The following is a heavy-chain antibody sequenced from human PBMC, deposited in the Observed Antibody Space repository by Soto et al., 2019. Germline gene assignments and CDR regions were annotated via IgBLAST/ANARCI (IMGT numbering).Heavy chain of an antibody. Sequence: QVQLVQSGTEVKKTGASVKVSCKASSYTFTSYGISWVRQAPGQGLEWMGWVSANDGDTNYAQNLPGRVTMTTDTSTRTTYMELRILRSDDTALNDCARDWHYGDEDEVSDIWGQGTMVIVTS. J-gene: IGHJ3*02. V-gene: IGHV1-18*01. CDR3: ARDWHYGDEDEVSDI. D-gene: IGHD4-17*01. CDR2: VSANDGDT. CDR1: SYTFTSYG.